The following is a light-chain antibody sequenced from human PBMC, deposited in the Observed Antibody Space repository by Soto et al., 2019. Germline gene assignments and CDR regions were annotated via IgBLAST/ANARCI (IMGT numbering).Light chain of an antibody. Sequence: IQLTQSPSSLSASVGARVTLTCRASQAISSHLAWYQQKPGTAPQLLVYAASTLQSGPPSRFSGSGSGTDFILTISRLEPEDFAIYYRQQRSNWITFGQGTRVEIK. V-gene: IGKV1-9*01. CDR1: QAISSH. CDR3: QQRSNWIT. J-gene: IGKJ5*01. CDR2: AAS.